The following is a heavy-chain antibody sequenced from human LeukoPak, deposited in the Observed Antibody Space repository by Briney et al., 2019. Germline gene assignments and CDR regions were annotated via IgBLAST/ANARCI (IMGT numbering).Heavy chain of an antibody. D-gene: IGHD4-17*01. V-gene: IGHV1-2*02. CDR1: GYTFTGYY. J-gene: IGHJ4*02. CDR3: ARAPPVDYGDYEFDY. CDR2: INPSSGGT. Sequence: ASVKVSCKASGYTFTGYYMHWVRQAPGQGLEWMGWINPSSGGTNYAQKFQGRVTMTTDTSISTAYMELSRLRSDDTAVYYCARAPPVDYGDYEFDYWGQGTLVTVSS.